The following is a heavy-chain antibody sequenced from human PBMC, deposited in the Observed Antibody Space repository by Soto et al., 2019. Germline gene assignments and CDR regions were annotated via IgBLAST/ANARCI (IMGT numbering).Heavy chain of an antibody. CDR3: ARDLGECPDY. J-gene: IGHJ4*02. D-gene: IGHD3-3*01. V-gene: IGHV1-3*01. CDR1: GDTFTSFA. CDR2: INAGNGNT. Sequence: ASAAIFCTASGDTFTSFAMPYVRQAPGQRLEWMGWINAGNGNTKYSQKFQGRVTISRDTSASTVYMELSSLRSEDTAVYYCARDLGECPDYWGQGTLVTVCS.